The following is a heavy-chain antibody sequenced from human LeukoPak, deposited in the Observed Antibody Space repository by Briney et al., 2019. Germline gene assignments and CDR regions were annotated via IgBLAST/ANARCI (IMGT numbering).Heavy chain of an antibody. CDR3: ARPYYYGSGSWAD. CDR1: GGSISSSSYY. Sequence: SETLSLTCTVSGGSISSSSYYWGWIRQPPGKGLEWIGSIYYSGSTYYNPSLKSRVTISVDTSKNQFSLKLSSVTAADTAVYYCARPYYYGSGSWADWSQGTLVTVSS. J-gene: IGHJ4*02. D-gene: IGHD3-10*01. V-gene: IGHV4-39*01. CDR2: IYYSGST.